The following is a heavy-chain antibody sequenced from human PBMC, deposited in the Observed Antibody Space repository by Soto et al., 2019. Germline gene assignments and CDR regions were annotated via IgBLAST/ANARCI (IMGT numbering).Heavy chain of an antibody. CDR3: ARRNRKDFWSGCPYYYGMDV. Sequence: SETLSLTCTVSGGSISSSSYYWGWIRQPPGKGLEWIGSIYYSGSTYYNPSLKSRVTISVDTSKNQFSLKLSSVTAADTAVYYCARRNRKDFWSGCPYYYGMDVWGQGTTVTVSS. CDR1: GGSISSSSYY. V-gene: IGHV4-39*01. CDR2: IYYSGST. D-gene: IGHD3-3*01. J-gene: IGHJ6*02.